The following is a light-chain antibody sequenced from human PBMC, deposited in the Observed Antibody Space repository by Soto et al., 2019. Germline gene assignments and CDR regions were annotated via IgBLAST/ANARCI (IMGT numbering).Light chain of an antibody. CDR3: QQSYSTPRS. CDR2: AAS. V-gene: IGKV1-39*01. J-gene: IGKJ1*01. Sequence: DIQMTQSPSSLSASVGDRVTITCRARQSISSYLNWYQQKPGKAPKLLIYAASSLQSGVPSRFSGSGSGTDFTLTISSLQPEDVATYDCQQSYSTPRSFGQGTKVEIK. CDR1: QSISSY.